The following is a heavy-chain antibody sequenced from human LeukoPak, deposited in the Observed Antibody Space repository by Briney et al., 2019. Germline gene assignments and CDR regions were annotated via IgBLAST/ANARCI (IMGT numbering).Heavy chain of an antibody. V-gene: IGHV3-30-3*01. CDR1: GFTFSSYA. CDR3: ARDQGRGGRYYYYGLDV. CDR2: ISYDGSNK. J-gene: IGHJ6*02. D-gene: IGHD3-10*01. Sequence: PGRSLRLSCAASGFTFSSYAMHWVRQAPGKGLEWVAVISYDGSNKYYADSVKGRFTISRDNSKNTLYLQMNSLRAEDTAVYYCARDQGRGGRYYYYGLDVRGQGTTVTVSS.